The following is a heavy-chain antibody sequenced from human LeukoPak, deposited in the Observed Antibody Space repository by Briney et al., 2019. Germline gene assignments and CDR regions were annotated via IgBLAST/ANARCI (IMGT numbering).Heavy chain of an antibody. J-gene: IGHJ4*02. V-gene: IGHV3-23*01. CDR3: ARGKYSSGWFDY. CDR2: ISGSGVST. CDR1: GFTFSSFA. Sequence: GGSLRLSCAASGFTFSSFAMSCVRQAPGKGLEWVSVISGSGVSTYYADSVKGRFTISRDNAKNSLYLQMNSLRAEDTAVYYCARGKYSSGWFDYWGQGTLVTVSS. D-gene: IGHD6-19*01.